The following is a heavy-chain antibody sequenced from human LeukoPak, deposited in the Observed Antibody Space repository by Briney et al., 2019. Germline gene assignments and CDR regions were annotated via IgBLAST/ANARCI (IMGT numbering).Heavy chain of an antibody. V-gene: IGHV4-39*01. CDR3: ARSTWNDVGYFDY. CDR2: IYFSGST. J-gene: IGHJ4*02. Sequence: SETLSLTCTVSGGSISSSSYYWGWIRQPPGKGLEWIGSIYFSGSTYYNPSLESRVTISVDTPKNQFSLKLSSVTAADTAVYHCARSTWNDVGYFDYWGQGTLVTVSS. CDR1: GGSISSSSYY. D-gene: IGHD1-1*01.